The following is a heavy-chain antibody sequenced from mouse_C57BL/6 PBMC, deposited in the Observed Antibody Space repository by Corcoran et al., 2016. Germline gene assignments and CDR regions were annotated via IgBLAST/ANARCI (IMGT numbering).Heavy chain of an antibody. J-gene: IGHJ3*01. CDR1: GYTFTTYG. CDR3: ASGNYNFAY. Sequence: QIQLVQSGPEQKKPGETVKITCKASGYTFTTYGMSWVKQAPGKGLKWMGWINTYSGVPTYADDFKGRFAFSLETSASTAYLQINNLKNEDTATYFCASGNYNFAYWGQGTLVTVSA. CDR2: INTYSGVP. V-gene: IGHV9-3*01. D-gene: IGHD2-1*01.